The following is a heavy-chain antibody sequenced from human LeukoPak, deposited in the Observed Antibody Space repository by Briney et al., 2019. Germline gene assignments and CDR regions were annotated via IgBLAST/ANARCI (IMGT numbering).Heavy chain of an antibody. CDR2: IYHSGST. CDR3: ARGRSCTNGVCYRMRFDY. CDR1: GYSISSGYY. J-gene: IGHJ4*02. V-gene: IGHV4-38-2*02. D-gene: IGHD2-8*01. Sequence: SETLSLTCTVSGYSISSGYYWGWIRQPPGKGLEWIGSIYHSGSTYYNPSLKSRVTISVDTSKNQFSLKLSSVTAADTAVYYCARGRSCTNGVCYRMRFDYWGQGTLVTVSS.